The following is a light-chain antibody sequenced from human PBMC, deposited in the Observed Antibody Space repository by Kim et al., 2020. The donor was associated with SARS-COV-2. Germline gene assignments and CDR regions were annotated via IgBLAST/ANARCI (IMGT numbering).Light chain of an antibody. CDR2: EDS. CDR3: QSYDTNSVV. V-gene: IGLV6-57*03. CDR1: SGSIASNY. J-gene: IGLJ2*01. Sequence: GKTVTISCSRSSGSIASNYVQWYQQRPGSAPTTLIYEDSQRPSEIPDRFSGSIDSDSNSASLTISGLTTEDEAVYYCQSYDTNSVVFGGGTQLTVL.